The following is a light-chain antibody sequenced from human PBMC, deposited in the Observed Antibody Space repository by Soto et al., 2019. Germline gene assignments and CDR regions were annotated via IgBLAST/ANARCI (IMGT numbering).Light chain of an antibody. CDR1: QTISSW. CDR2: KAS. J-gene: IGKJ1*01. CDR3: QQYGSSGT. V-gene: IGKV1-5*03. Sequence: IQMTQSPSTLSGSVGDRVTITCRASQTISSWLAWYQQKPGKALKLLIYKASTLKSGVPSRFSGSGSGTEFTLTISSLQPDDFAVYYCQQYGSSGTFGQGTKVDIK.